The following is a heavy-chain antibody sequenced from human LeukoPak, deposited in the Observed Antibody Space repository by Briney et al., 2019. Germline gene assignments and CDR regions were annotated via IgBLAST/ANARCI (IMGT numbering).Heavy chain of an antibody. Sequence: SETLSLTCAVYGGSFSGYYWSWIRQPPGKGLEWIGEINHSGSTNYNPSLKSRVTISVDTSKNQFSLKLSSVTAADTAVYYCARRGSGSYYNHHYYYYMDVWGKGTTVTISS. CDR2: INHSGST. V-gene: IGHV4-34*01. CDR3: ARRGSGSYYNHHYYYYMDV. J-gene: IGHJ6*03. D-gene: IGHD3-10*01. CDR1: GGSFSGYY.